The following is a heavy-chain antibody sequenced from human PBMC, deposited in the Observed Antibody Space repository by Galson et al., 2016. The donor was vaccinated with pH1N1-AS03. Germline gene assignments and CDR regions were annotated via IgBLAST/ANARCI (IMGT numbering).Heavy chain of an antibody. CDR1: GFSLTSPGVC. CDR2: IDSDDDK. CDR3: ARVWGAAAGYFDY. Sequence: PALVKPTQTPTLTCSFSGFSLTSPGVCVTWVRQPPGKALEWLATIDSDDDKYYTTSLKTRLTISKDASKNQVVLTMTNMDPVDTATYYCARVWGAAAGYFDYWGPGNLVVVSS. J-gene: IGHJ4*02. V-gene: IGHV2-70*20. D-gene: IGHD6-13*01.